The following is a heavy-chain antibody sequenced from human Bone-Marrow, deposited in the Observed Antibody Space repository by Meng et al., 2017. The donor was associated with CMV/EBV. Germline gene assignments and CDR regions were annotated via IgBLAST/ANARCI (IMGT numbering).Heavy chain of an antibody. CDR1: GFTFSSYA. CDR3: AKVEQLPIYYYYDKDV. CDR2: IRSSGDDT. V-gene: IGHV3-23*01. Sequence: GESLKISCVASGFTFSSYAMHWVRQAPGKGLEWVSGIRSSGDDTHYAVSVKGRFTISRDNSKSTLYLQMSSLRAEDTAIYYCAKVEQLPIYYYYDKDVWGQGTTVTVSS. D-gene: IGHD6-19*01. J-gene: IGHJ6*02.